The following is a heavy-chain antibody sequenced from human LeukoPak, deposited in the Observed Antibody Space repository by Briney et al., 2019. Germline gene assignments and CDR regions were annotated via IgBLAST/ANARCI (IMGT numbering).Heavy chain of an antibody. CDR3: AGDGYYGILAGRHYFDF. J-gene: IGHJ4*02. Sequence: SETLSLTCTVSGGSISSSSFYWGCIRQPPGKGLGWIGTIFYSGSTYYNPSLRSRATMSVDTSKNQFSLRLSSVTAADTAVYFCAGDGYYGILAGRHYFDFWGEGTLVTVSS. V-gene: IGHV4-39*02. CDR2: IFYSGST. D-gene: IGHD3-9*01. CDR1: GGSISSSSFY.